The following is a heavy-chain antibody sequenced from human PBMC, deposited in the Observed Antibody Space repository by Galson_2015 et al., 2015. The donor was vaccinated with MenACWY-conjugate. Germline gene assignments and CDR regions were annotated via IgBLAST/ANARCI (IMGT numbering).Heavy chain of an antibody. CDR1: GFTFSSND. Sequence: SLRLSCAASGFTFSSNDMHWVRHVIGKGLEWVSAIGPAGDTYYPGSVKGRFTISRENARNSLYLQMNSLGVGDTAVYYCARAYYYGSGSFYGWFFDLWGRGTLVTVSS. CDR2: IGPAGDT. V-gene: IGHV3-13*04. CDR3: ARAYYYGSGSFYGWFFDL. D-gene: IGHD3-10*01. J-gene: IGHJ2*01.